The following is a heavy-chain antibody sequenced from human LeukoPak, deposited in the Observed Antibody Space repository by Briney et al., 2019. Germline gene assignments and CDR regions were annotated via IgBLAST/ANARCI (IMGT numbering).Heavy chain of an antibody. J-gene: IGHJ6*02. V-gene: IGHV4-4*07. CDR2: IYTSGST. CDR3: ARDRIAVAGTWADDYYYYYGMDV. D-gene: IGHD6-19*01. CDR1: GGSISSYY. Sequence: SETLSLTCTVSGGSISSYYWSWLRQPAGKGLEWIGRIYTSGSTNYNPSLKSRVTMSVDTSKNQFSLKLSSVTAADTAVYYCARDRIAVAGTWADDYYYYYGMDVWGQGTTVTVSS.